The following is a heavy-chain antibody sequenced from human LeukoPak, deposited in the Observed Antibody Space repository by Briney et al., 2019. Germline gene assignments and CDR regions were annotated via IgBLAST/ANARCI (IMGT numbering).Heavy chain of an antibody. CDR3: ARTGYSSGWPFLFDP. D-gene: IGHD6-19*01. CDR1: GGSITTSSYN. V-gene: IGHV4-39*07. CDR2: IYYSGST. J-gene: IGHJ5*02. Sequence: SETLSLTCYVSGGSITTSSYNWGWIRQPPGKGLEWIGSIYYSGSTNYNPSLKSRVTISVDTSKNQFSLKLSSVTAADTAVYYCARTGYSSGWPFLFDPWGQGTLVTVSS.